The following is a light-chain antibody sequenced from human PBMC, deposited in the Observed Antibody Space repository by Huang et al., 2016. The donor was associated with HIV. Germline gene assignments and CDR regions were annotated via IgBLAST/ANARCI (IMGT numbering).Light chain of an antibody. CDR2: DAS. J-gene: IGKJ3*01. Sequence: EIVLTQSPATLSLSPGERATLSCRASQSVSNSLAWYQQRPGRAPRLRIYDASNRATGNTARVSGSGSGTDFTLTISSLEPEDFAIYYCQQRSNWPPFTFGPGTKVDV. CDR3: QQRSNWPPFT. V-gene: IGKV3-11*01. CDR1: QSVSNS.